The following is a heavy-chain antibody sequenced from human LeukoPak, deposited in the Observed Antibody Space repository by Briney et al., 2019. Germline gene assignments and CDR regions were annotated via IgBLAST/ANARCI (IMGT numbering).Heavy chain of an antibody. J-gene: IGHJ3*02. CDR2: IYYSGST. CDR1: GGSISSYY. V-gene: IGHV4-59*01. D-gene: IGHD3-10*01. CDR3: ARDDGSGSYYNRLDAFDI. Sequence: SETLSLTCTVSGGSISSYYWSWIRQPPGKGLEWIGYIYYSGSTNYNPSLKSRVTISLDTSKNQFSLKLSSVTAADTAVYYCARDDGSGSYYNRLDAFDIWGQGTMVTVSS.